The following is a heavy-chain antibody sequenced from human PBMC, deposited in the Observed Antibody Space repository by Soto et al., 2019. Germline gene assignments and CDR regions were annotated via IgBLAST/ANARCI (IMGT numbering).Heavy chain of an antibody. CDR1: GFTFSSYS. CDR3: AREGWPLLQTGMDV. CDR2: ISSSNRTI. V-gene: IGHV3-48*02. D-gene: IGHD2-15*01. Sequence: GGSLRLSCAASGFTFSSYSMNWVRQAPGKGLEWVSYISSSNRTINYADSVKGRFIISRDNAKNSLYLQMHSLRDEDTAAYYCAREGWPLLQTGMDVWGQGTTVTVSS. J-gene: IGHJ6*02.